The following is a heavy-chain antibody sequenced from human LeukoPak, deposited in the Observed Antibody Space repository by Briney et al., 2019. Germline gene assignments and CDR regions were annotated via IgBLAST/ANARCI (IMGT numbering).Heavy chain of an antibody. CDR2: IYYSGST. V-gene: IGHV4-59*08. CDR3: ARLGKYYDILTGYYRPHWYFDL. D-gene: IGHD3-9*01. CDR1: GGSITNHY. Sequence: SETLSLTCIVSGGSITNHYWSWIRQPPGKGLEWIGYIYYSGSTNYNPSLKSRVTISVDTSKNQFSLKLSSVTAADTAVYYCARLGKYYDILTGYYRPHWYFDLWGRGTLVTVSS. J-gene: IGHJ2*01.